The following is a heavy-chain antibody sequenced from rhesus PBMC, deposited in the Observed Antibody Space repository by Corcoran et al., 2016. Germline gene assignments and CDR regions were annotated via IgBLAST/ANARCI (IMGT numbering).Heavy chain of an antibody. J-gene: IGHJ6*01. CDR2: IGGSSGST. CDR1: GYSIHSGYG. V-gene: IGHV4-127*01. CDR3: ARVTGSGSWCWYGLDS. Sequence: QVQLQESGPGLVKPSETLSLTCAVSGYSIHSGYGCSWTRPPPRKGLGWIGYIGGSSGSTNYNPSLKSRVTIAKDTSKNQFSLKLSSVTAADTAVYYCARVTGSGSWCWYGLDSWGQGVVVTVSS. D-gene: IGHD6-25*01.